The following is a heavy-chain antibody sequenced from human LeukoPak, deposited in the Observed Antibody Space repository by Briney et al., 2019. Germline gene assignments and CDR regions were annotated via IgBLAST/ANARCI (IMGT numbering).Heavy chain of an antibody. J-gene: IGHJ3*02. Sequence: KTSQTLSLTCTVSGGSTSSGGYYWSWIRQHPGKGLEWIGYIYYSGSTYYNPSLKSRVTISVDTSKNQFSLKLSSVTAADTAVYYCARDSSGYYRHDAFDIWGQGTMVTVSS. CDR1: GGSTSSGGYY. V-gene: IGHV4-31*03. D-gene: IGHD3-22*01. CDR3: ARDSSGYYRHDAFDI. CDR2: IYYSGST.